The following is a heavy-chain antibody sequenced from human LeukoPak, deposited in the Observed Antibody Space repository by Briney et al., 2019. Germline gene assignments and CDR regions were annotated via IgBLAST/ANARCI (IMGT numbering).Heavy chain of an antibody. CDR2: ITSSGATT. V-gene: IGHV3-23*01. J-gene: IGHJ4*02. D-gene: IGHD5-24*01. CDR1: GFTISTYA. CDR3: AKEFIAGDGHVDCDS. Sequence: PGGSLRLSCEASGFTISTYAMTWVRQAPGKGLEWVSSITSSGATTYYADSVKGRFTISRDISKNTLYLQMNSLTAEDSAVYYCAKEFIAGDGHVDCDSWGQGTLVTVSS.